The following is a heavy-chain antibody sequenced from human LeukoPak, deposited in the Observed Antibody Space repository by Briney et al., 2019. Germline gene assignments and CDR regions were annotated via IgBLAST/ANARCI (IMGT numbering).Heavy chain of an antibody. CDR1: GFTVSSNY. CDR2: ISHDGNNN. CDR3: ARDRHYDILTGYYNVHHDAFDI. V-gene: IGHV3-30-3*01. Sequence: PGGSLRLSCAASGFTVSSNYMSWVRQAPGKGLEWVAVISHDGNNNNYADSVKGRFTISRDNSKNTLYLQMNSLRAEDTAVYYCARDRHYDILTGYYNVHHDAFDIWGQGTMVTVSS. D-gene: IGHD3-9*01. J-gene: IGHJ3*02.